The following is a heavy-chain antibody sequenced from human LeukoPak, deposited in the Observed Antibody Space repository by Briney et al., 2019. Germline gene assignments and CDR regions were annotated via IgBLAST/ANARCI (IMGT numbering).Heavy chain of an antibody. CDR1: GFTFDDYA. CDR3: AKAPLLEGLILFDY. Sequence: SGGSLRLSCAASGFTFDDYAMHWVRHAPGKGLEWVSGISWNSGSIGYADSVKGRFTISRDNAKNSLYLQMNSLRAEDTALYYCAKAPLLEGLILFDYWGQGTLVTVSS. J-gene: IGHJ4*02. CDR2: ISWNSGSI. D-gene: IGHD2-8*01. V-gene: IGHV3-9*01.